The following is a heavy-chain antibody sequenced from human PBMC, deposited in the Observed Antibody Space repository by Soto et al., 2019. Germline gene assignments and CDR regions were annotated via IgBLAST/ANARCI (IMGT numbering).Heavy chain of an antibody. CDR1: GFTFTSYW. CDR2: ISGSGGST. D-gene: IGHD5-18*01. V-gene: IGHV3-23*01. J-gene: IGHJ4*02. CDR3: AKGLTAMVTPFDY. Sequence: GGSLKLSCAASGFTFTSYWMSWVRQAPGKGPEWVLAISGSGGSTYYADSVKGRFTISRDNSKNTLYLQMNSLRAEDTAVYYCAKGLTAMVTPFDYWGQGTVVTDS.